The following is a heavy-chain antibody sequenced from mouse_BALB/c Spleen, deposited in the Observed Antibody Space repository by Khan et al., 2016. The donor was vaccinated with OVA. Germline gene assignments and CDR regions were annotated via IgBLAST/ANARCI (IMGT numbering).Heavy chain of an antibody. V-gene: IGHV5-12-2*01. Sequence: EVELVESGGGLVQPGGSLKLSCAASGFTFSSYTMSWVRQTPEKRLEWVAFISNGGGSTYYPDPVKGRFTISRDNAMNTLYLQMSRLKSEDTAMYNCAAPGYEGSHYAMDYWGHGTSVTVAA. CDR3: AAPGYEGSHYAMDY. CDR2: ISNGGGST. J-gene: IGHJ4*01. D-gene: IGHD2-14*01. CDR1: GFTFSSYT.